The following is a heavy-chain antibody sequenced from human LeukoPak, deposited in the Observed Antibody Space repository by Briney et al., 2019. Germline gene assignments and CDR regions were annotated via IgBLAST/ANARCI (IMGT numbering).Heavy chain of an antibody. Sequence: GGSLRLSCAASGFTVSSNYMSWVRQAPGKGLEWVSVIYSGGSTYYADSVKGRFTISRDNSKNTLYLQMNSLRAEDTAVYYCARSPSPASEYYDSPVPDYWGQGTLVTVSS. D-gene: IGHD3-22*01. CDR2: IYSGGST. CDR1: GFTVSSNY. CDR3: ARSPSPASEYYDSPVPDY. J-gene: IGHJ4*02. V-gene: IGHV3-53*01.